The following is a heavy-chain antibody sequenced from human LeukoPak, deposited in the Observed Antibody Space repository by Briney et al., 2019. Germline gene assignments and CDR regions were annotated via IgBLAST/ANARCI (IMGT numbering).Heavy chain of an antibody. CDR3: ARHRVFGQWPMGLDAFDI. CDR2: IYPGDSDT. J-gene: IGHJ3*02. V-gene: IGHV5-51*01. D-gene: IGHD6-19*01. CDR1: GYSFTSYW. Sequence: GESLKISCKGSGYSFTSYWIGWVRQMPGKGLEWMGIIYPGDSDTRYSPSFQGQVTISADKSISTAYLQWSSLKASDTAMYYCARHRVFGQWPMGLDAFDIWGQGTMVTVSS.